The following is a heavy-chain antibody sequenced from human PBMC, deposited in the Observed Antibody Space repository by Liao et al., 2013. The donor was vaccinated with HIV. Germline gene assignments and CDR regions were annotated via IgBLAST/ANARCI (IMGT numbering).Heavy chain of an antibody. CDR1: GGSISSFQ. Sequence: QVQLQESGPGLVKPSETLSLICTVSGGSISSFQWNWIRQPAGKGLEWIGRIYTSGSTNYNPSLKSRVTMSVDTSKNQFSLKLSSVTAADTAVYYCARGRTRGYRTHFDYWGQGTLVTVSS. CDR2: IYTSGST. D-gene: IGHD5-18*01. CDR3: ARGRTRGYRTHFDY. J-gene: IGHJ4*02. V-gene: IGHV4-4*07.